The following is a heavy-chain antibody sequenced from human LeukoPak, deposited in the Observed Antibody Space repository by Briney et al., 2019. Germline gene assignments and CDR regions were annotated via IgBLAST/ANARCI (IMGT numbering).Heavy chain of an antibody. CDR3: ITGGSASFYNPFDY. CDR1: GYSFTNYW. Sequence: GESLKISCTGSGYSFTNYWIGWVRQMPGKGLEWMGIIYPGDSDTRYSPSFQGEVTISADKSISTAYLQWSSLKASDTAMYYCITGGSASFYNPFDYWGQGTLVIVSS. CDR2: IYPGDSDT. V-gene: IGHV5-51*01. D-gene: IGHD3-10*01. J-gene: IGHJ4*02.